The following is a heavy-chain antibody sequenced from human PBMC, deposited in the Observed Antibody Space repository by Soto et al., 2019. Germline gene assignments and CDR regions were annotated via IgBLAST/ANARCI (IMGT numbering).Heavy chain of an antibody. Sequence: EVQLVESGGGLVKPGGSLRLSCAASGFTFSSYSMNWVRQAPGKGREWVSSISSSSSYIYYADSVKGRFTISRDNATNSPYRQMNSLTAEDTAVYYCARDPKYRSSWYADYWGQGTLVTFSS. CDR2: ISSSSSYI. J-gene: IGHJ4*02. D-gene: IGHD6-13*01. CDR3: ARDPKYRSSWYADY. V-gene: IGHV3-21*01. CDR1: GFTFSSYS.